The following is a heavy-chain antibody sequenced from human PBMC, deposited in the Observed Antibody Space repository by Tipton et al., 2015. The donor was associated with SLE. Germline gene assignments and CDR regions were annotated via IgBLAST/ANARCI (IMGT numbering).Heavy chain of an antibody. V-gene: IGHV4-59*11. J-gene: IGHJ4*02. D-gene: IGHD3-22*01. CDR2: IYYSGST. Sequence: TLSLTCTVSGGSISSHYWSWIRQPPGKGLEWIGYIYYSGSTNYNPSLKSRVTISVDTSKNQFSLKLSSVTAADTAVYYCARGLRITMNRPIFDYWGQGTLVTVSS. CDR1: GGSISSHY. CDR3: ARGLRITMNRPIFDY.